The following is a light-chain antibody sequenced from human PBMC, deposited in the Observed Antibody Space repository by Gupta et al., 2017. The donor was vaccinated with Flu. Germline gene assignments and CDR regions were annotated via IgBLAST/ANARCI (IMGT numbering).Light chain of an antibody. V-gene: IGKV4-1*01. CDR1: QSVLYSSNNKNY. CDR3: QQYYSTPPIT. CDR2: WAS. J-gene: IGKJ5*01. Sequence: LGERATINCKSSQSVLYSSNNKNYLAWYQQKPGQPPKLLIYWASTRESGVPDRFSGSGSGTDFTLTISSLQAEDVAVYYCQQYYSTPPITFGQGTRLEIK.